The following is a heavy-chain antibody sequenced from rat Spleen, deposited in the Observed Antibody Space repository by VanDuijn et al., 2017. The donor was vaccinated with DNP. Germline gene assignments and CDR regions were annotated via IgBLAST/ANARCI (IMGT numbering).Heavy chain of an antibody. D-gene: IGHD1-2*01. CDR1: GFTFSDYN. J-gene: IGHJ3*01. V-gene: IGHV5S10*01. CDR2: IIYHGSLT. Sequence: EVQLVESGGGLVQPGRSLKLSCAASGFTFSDYNMAWVRQAPTKGLEWVTNIIYHGSLTYYGDSVKGRFTISRDNAENTVYLQMDSLRSEDTATFYCARTYSNYGNWFPYWGQGTLVTVSS. CDR3: ARTYSNYGNWFPY.